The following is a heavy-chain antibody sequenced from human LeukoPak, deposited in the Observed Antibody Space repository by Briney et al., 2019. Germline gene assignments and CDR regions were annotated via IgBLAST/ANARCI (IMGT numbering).Heavy chain of an antibody. CDR2: IWYDGSNK. CDR3: AKDSSTTWFGGDSQ. Sequence: PGRSLRLSCAASGFTFSSYGMHWVRQAPGKGLEWVAVIWYDGSNKYYADSVKGRFTISRDNSKNTLYLQMNRLRGEDTAVYYCAKDSSTTWFGGDSQWGQGTLVTVSS. V-gene: IGHV3-33*06. CDR1: GFTFSSYG. D-gene: IGHD3-10*01. J-gene: IGHJ4*02.